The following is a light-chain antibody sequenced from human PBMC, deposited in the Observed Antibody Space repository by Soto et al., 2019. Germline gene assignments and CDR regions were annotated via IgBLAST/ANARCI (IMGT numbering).Light chain of an antibody. CDR2: GAS. J-gene: IGKJ1*01. Sequence: EIVLTQSPGTLSLSPGERATLSCRASQSVSDNYLAWYQRQPGQAPRLLIYGASSRASGIPDRFSGSGSGTDFTLTISRLEPEDFAVYYCRQYGFSLRTFGQGIKVEV. CDR1: QSVSDNY. CDR3: RQYGFSLRT. V-gene: IGKV3-20*01.